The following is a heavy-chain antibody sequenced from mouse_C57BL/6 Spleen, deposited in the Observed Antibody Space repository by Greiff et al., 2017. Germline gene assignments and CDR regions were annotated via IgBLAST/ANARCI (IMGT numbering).Heavy chain of an antibody. D-gene: IGHD2-4*01. V-gene: IGHV14-2*01. J-gene: IGHJ3*01. CDR2: REPEDGET. Sequence: EVQLQQSGAELVKPGASVPLSCTASGFNIKDYYMHWVKLRTEQGPEWIGRREPEDGETKYAPKFQGKATITADTSANTAYLQLSSLTSEATAVYYCAGYDYDGAWFAYWRQGTLVTVSA. CDR3: AGYDYDGAWFAY. CDR1: GFNIKDYY.